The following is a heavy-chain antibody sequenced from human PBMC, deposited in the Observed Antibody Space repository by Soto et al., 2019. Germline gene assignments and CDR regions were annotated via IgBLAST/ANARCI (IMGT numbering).Heavy chain of an antibody. CDR3: ARGFTVGANDH. D-gene: IGHD4-4*01. Sequence: QVQLVQSGGEVKKPGASVKVSCKASGYTFNSFGLTWVRQAPGQGLEWLGWINPYNGHTNYAQMVQGRVAMTTDTSTSTDYMELSSLRFDDTAVYFCARGFTVGANDHWGQGTLVTVSS. V-gene: IGHV1-18*01. CDR2: INPYNGHT. J-gene: IGHJ5*02. CDR1: GYTFNSFG.